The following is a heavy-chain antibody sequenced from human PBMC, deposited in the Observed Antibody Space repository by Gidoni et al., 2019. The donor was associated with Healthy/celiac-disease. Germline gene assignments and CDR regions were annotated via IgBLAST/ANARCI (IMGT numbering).Heavy chain of an antibody. J-gene: IGHJ5*02. D-gene: IGHD2-15*01. Sequence: EVKRLESGGGLGQTGGSLRLSCEASGLTFSSYAMSWVRQAPGKGLEWVSAITGSGGSTYYADSVKGRFTISRDNSKNTLYLQMNSLRAEDTAVYYCAKAGYCSGGSCAGWFDPWGQGTLVTVSS. CDR1: GLTFSSYA. V-gene: IGHV3-23*01. CDR3: AKAGYCSGGSCAGWFDP. CDR2: ITGSGGST.